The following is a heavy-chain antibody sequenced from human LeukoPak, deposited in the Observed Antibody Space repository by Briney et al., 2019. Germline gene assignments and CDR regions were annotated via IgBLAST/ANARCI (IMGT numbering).Heavy chain of an antibody. D-gene: IGHD4-23*01. J-gene: IGHJ3*02. CDR2: IYFSGSA. V-gene: IGHV4-39*02. Sequence: SETLSLTCTVSGDITHYWGWIRQPPGKGLECIGSIYFSGSAYYNPSLRSRVTISLDTSKKQLSLKLNSVTAADTAVYYCARDLERWVEAFDIWGQGTMVTVSS. CDR3: ARDLERWVEAFDI. CDR1: GDITHY.